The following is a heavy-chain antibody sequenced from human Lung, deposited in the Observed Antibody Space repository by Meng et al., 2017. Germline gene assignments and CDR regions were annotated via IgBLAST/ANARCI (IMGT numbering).Heavy chain of an antibody. J-gene: IGHJ4*01. D-gene: IGHD2-2*02. Sequence: ASVKVSCKASGYTFTAHYIHWVRQAPGQGLEYMGWINPNSGGTNSAQKFQGRVTMTRDTSISTAYMELSSLRSTDTAMYYCARLVPTAIESLDYWGHGTLVTVSS. V-gene: IGHV1-2*02. CDR2: INPNSGGT. CDR3: ARLVPTAIESLDY. CDR1: GYTFTAHY.